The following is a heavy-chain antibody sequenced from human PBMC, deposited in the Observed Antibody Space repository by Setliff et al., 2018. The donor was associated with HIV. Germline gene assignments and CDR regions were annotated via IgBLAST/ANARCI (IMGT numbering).Heavy chain of an antibody. V-gene: IGHV3-21*01. J-gene: IGHJ4*02. Sequence: PGGSLRLSCAASGFTFSSYSMNWVRQAPGKGLEWVSSISSSSSYIYYADSVKGRFTISRDNAKNSLYLQMNSLRAEDTAVYYCASVARSGYYFQLDYWGKGTLVTVSS. CDR1: GFTFSSYS. D-gene: IGHD3-22*01. CDR2: ISSSSSYI. CDR3: ASVARSGYYFQLDY.